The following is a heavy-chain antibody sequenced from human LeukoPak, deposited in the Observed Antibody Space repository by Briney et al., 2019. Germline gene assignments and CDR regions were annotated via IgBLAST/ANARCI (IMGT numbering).Heavy chain of an antibody. Sequence: ASVKVSCKASGYTFTSYYMHWVRQAPGQGLEWMGIINPSGGSTSYARKFQGRVTMTRDTSTSTVYMELSSLRSEDTAVYYCARDAHYYDSSGYPDYWGQGTLVTVSS. D-gene: IGHD3-22*01. CDR3: ARDAHYYDSSGYPDY. CDR2: INPSGGST. V-gene: IGHV1-46*01. J-gene: IGHJ4*02. CDR1: GYTFTSYY.